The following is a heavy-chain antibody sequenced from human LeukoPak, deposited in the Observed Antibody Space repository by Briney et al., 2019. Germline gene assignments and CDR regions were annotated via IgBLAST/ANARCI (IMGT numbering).Heavy chain of an antibody. Sequence: ASVKVSCKASGGTFSSYAISWVRQAPGQGLEWMGGIIPIFGTANYAQKFQGRVTITADKSTSTAYMELSSLRSEDTAVYYCASEYSTKWPEYFQHWGQGTLVTVSS. V-gene: IGHV1-69*06. CDR3: ASEYSTKWPEYFQH. CDR2: IIPIFGTA. D-gene: IGHD2-2*01. CDR1: GGTFSSYA. J-gene: IGHJ1*01.